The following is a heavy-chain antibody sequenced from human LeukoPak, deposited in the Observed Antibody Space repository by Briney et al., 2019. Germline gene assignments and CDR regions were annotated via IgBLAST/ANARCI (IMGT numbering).Heavy chain of an antibody. D-gene: IGHD3-3*01. J-gene: IGHJ4*02. Sequence: GGSLRLSCAVSVFTVSSNYMSWVRQAPGTGLEWVSVIYSGGSTYSADSVKGRFTISRDNSKNTLYLQMNSLRAEDAAVYYCARMEDGVLDYWGQGTLVTVSS. CDR2: IYSGGST. CDR3: ARMEDGVLDY. CDR1: VFTVSSNY. V-gene: IGHV3-66*01.